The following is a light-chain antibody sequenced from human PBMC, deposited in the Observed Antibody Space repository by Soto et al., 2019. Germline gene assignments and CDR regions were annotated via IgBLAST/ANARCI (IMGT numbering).Light chain of an antibody. Sequence: IVLTQSPVTLSVSPGYRVTLSCRASQSISINLAWYQHKPGQAPRLLIHGASTRATGVPARISGSGSGTEFTLTISSLQSEDFAVYYCQQFRNWPWTFGQGTKVDI. CDR3: QQFRNWPWT. CDR1: QSISIN. CDR2: GAS. J-gene: IGKJ1*01. V-gene: IGKV3D-15*01.